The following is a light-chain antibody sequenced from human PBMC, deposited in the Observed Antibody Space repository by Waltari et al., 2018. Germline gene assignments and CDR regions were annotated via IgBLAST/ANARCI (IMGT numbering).Light chain of an antibody. CDR2: GAS. CDR1: QSVSSSY. CDR3: QQYDSSPRT. V-gene: IGKV3-20*01. Sequence: EIVLTQSPGTLSLSPGERATLSCRASQSVSSSYLAWYQQKPGQAPRPVSYGASSRATCIPDRISGSGSCTDFTLTISRLEPEDFAVYYCQQYDSSPRTFGQGTKVEIK. J-gene: IGKJ1*01.